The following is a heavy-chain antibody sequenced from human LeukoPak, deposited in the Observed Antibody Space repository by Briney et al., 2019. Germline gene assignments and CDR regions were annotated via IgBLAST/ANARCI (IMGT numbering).Heavy chain of an antibody. D-gene: IGHD1-1*01. V-gene: IGHV3-74*01. Sequence: GGSLRLSCAASGFTFSSYWMHWVRQAPGTGLVWVSYINGYGTTTSYTDSVKGRFTISRDNAKNTLYLQMNKLTAEDTAVYYCVREMYRNDGGDDYWGEGALVTVSP. CDR3: VREMYRNDGGDDY. CDR2: INGYGTTT. J-gene: IGHJ4*02. CDR1: GFTFSSYW.